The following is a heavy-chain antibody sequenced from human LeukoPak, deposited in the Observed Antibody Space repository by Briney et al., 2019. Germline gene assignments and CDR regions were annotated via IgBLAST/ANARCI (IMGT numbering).Heavy chain of an antibody. V-gene: IGHV1-69*05. D-gene: IGHD6-19*01. J-gene: IGHJ5*02. CDR1: GGTFSSYA. CDR3: ARSFAYSSGWFDP. CDR2: IIPIFGTA. Sequence: SVKVSCKASGGTFSSYAISWVRQAPGQGLEWMGGIIPIFGTANYARKFQGRVTITTDESTSTAYMELSSLRSEDTAVYYCARSFAYSSGWFDPWGQGTLVTVSS.